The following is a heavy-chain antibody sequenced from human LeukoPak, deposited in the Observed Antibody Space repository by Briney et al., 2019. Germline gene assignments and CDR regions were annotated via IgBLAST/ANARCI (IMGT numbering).Heavy chain of an antibody. J-gene: IGHJ6*03. D-gene: IGHD2/OR15-2a*01. CDR3: TGGSDKVLSGEYYYYMDV. V-gene: IGHV3-11*04. CDR1: GFTFSDYY. CDR2: IRGSGGTT. Sequence: GGSLRLSCAASGFTFSDYYMTWIRQAPGKGLEWVTNIRGSGGTTYYADSVKGRFTISRDNAKNSLFLQMNSLRAEDTAVYYCTGGSDKVLSGEYYYYMDVWGTGTTVTVSS.